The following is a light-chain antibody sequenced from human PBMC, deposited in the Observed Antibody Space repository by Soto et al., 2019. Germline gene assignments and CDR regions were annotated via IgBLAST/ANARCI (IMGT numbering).Light chain of an antibody. CDR1: SSDIGGHNF. Sequence: QSVLTQPTSVSGSPGQSITISCTGTSSDIGGHNFVSWYQQHPGKAPKIVIYEVSDRPSGGSNRFSGSKSGNTASLSISGLQSEDEADYYCSSYTSSGTLVFGGGTQLTVL. CDR2: EVS. J-gene: IGLJ3*02. CDR3: SSYTSSGTLV. V-gene: IGLV2-14*03.